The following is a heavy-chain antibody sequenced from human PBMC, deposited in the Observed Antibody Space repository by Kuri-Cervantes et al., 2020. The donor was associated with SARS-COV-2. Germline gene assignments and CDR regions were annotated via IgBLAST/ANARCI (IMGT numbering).Heavy chain of an antibody. Sequence: GSLKISCAASGFTFSSYCMHWVRQAPGKGLEWVAVIWYDGSNKYYADSVKGRFTISSDNSKNTLYLQMNSLRAEDTAVYYCAKSSVLRVLEWLLRGVGFDYWGQGTLVTVSS. CDR1: GFTFSSYC. D-gene: IGHD3-3*01. J-gene: IGHJ4*02. V-gene: IGHV3-33*06. CDR3: AKSSVLRVLEWLLRGVGFDY. CDR2: IWYDGSNK.